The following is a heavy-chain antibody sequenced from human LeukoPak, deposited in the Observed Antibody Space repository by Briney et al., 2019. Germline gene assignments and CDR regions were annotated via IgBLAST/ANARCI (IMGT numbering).Heavy chain of an antibody. Sequence: SETLSLTCTVSGGSISSYYWSWIRQPPGKGLEWIGEINHSGSTNYNPSHKSRVTISVDTSKNQFSLKLSSVTAADTAVYYCARDAFYCSSSSCYGTRLYYFDYWGQGTLVTVSS. CDR2: INHSGST. CDR3: ARDAFYCSSSSCYGTRLYYFDY. V-gene: IGHV4-34*01. D-gene: IGHD2-2*01. J-gene: IGHJ4*02. CDR1: GGSISSYY.